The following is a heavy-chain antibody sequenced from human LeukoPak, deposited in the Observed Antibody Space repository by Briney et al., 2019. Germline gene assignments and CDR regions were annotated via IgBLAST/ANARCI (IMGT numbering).Heavy chain of an antibody. D-gene: IGHD3-10*01. Sequence: PGGSLRLSCAASGFTFTGYAMLWVRQAPGKGLEWVAVIWYDGSNKYYADSVKGRFTISRDNSKNTLYLQMNSLRAEDTAVYYCARDDPYGSGSYPNYWGQGTLVTVSS. CDR1: GFTFTGYA. CDR3: ARDDPYGSGSYPNY. CDR2: IWYDGSNK. V-gene: IGHV3-33*08. J-gene: IGHJ4*02.